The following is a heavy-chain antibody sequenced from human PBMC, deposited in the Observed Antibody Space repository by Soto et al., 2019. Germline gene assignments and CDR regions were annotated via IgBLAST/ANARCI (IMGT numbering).Heavy chain of an antibody. CDR1: GFTFSSYA. Sequence: GGSLRLSCTASGFTFSSYAMSWVRQAPGKGLEWVSAISGSGGSTYYADSVKGRFTISRDNSKNTLYLQMNSLRAEDTAVYYCATEPRIAARPIPGLYWGQGTLVTVSS. CDR2: ISGSGGST. J-gene: IGHJ4*02. V-gene: IGHV3-23*01. CDR3: ATEPRIAARPIPGLY. D-gene: IGHD6-6*01.